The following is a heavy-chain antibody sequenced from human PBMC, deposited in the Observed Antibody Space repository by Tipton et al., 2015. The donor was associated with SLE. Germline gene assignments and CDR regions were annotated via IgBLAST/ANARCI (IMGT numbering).Heavy chain of an antibody. D-gene: IGHD6-13*01. CDR1: GGSISSYY. CDR3: TRGVPAIAAALDY. Sequence: TLSLTCTVSGGSISSYYWSWIRQPPGKGLEWIGYSYTSGSTNYNPSLKSRVTISVDTSKNQFSLKLSPVTAADTAVYYCTRGVPAIAAALDYWGQGTLVTVSS. V-gene: IGHV4-4*08. CDR2: SYTSGST. J-gene: IGHJ4*02.